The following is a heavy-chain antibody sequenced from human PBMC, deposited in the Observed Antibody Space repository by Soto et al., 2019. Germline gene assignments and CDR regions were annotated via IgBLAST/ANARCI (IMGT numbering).Heavy chain of an antibody. Sequence: TFSDYYMSWIRQAPGKGLEWVSYISSSGSTIYYADSVKGRFTISRDNAKNSLYLQMNSLRAEDTAVYYCASILSDIVLMVYARKADDAFDIWGQGTMVTVSS. CDR2: ISSSGSTI. D-gene: IGHD2-8*01. CDR1: TFSDYY. CDR3: ASILSDIVLMVYARKADDAFDI. V-gene: IGHV3-11*01. J-gene: IGHJ3*02.